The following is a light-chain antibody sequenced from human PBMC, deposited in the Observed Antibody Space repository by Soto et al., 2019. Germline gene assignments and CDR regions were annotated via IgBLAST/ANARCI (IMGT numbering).Light chain of an antibody. CDR2: EVN. J-gene: IGLJ1*01. CDR3: CSSGGSPTYV. CDR1: SSNVGSYKL. V-gene: IGLV2-23*02. Sequence: QSVLTQPASVSGSPGQSITISCTGTSSNVGSYKLVSWYQQHPGKAPKLMIFEVNKRPSGVSNRFSGSKSGNTASLTISGLKAEDEAHYYCCSSGGSPTYVFGTGTKVTVL.